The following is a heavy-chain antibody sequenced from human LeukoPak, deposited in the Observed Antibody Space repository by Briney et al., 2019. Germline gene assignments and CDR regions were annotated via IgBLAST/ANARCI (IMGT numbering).Heavy chain of an antibody. CDR2: IISSSSTI. CDR3: ARDRPEGAIVGASLLGY. CDR1: GFTFSSYS. V-gene: IGHV3-48*04. D-gene: IGHD1-26*01. J-gene: IGHJ2*01. Sequence: GALRLSCAAAGFTFSSYSMNWVRQAPGKGLEGVSYIISSSSTIYYADSVKGRFTISRHNAKKSLYLQMNSLRADDTAVYYCARDRPEGAIVGASLLGYWGRGSLVGVSP.